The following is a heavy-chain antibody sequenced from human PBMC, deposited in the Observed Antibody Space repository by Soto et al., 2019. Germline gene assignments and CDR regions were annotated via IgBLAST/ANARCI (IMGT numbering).Heavy chain of an antibody. D-gene: IGHD2-15*01. CDR3: AKASGGGWPYYFDS. CDR2: IRGNTGIT. J-gene: IGHJ4*02. CDR1: GFTFSSYA. Sequence: GGSLRLSCTASGFTFSSYAMSWVRQAPGKGLEWVSAIRGNTGITYYADSVRGRFTISRVNSENTIYLQMNSLRVEDTAVYFCAKASGGGWPYYFDSWGQGTLVTVSS. V-gene: IGHV3-23*01.